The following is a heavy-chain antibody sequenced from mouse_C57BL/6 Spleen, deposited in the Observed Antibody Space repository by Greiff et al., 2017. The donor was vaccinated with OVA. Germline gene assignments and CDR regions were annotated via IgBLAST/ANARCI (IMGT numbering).Heavy chain of an antibody. J-gene: IGHJ3*01. CDR3: ARVGCYDNDPWFAY. V-gene: IGHV1-52*01. D-gene: IGHD2-4*01. CDR2: IYPSDSET. Sequence: QVQLQQPGAELVRPGSSVKLSCKASGYTFTSYWMHWVKQRPIQGLEWIGNIYPSDSETHYNQKFKDKATLTVDKSSSTAYMQLSSLTSEDSAVYYCARVGCYDNDPWFAYWGQGTLVTVSA. CDR1: GYTFTSYW.